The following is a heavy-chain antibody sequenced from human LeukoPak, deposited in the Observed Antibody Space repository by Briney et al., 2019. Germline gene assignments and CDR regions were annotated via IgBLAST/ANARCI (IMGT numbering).Heavy chain of an antibody. Sequence: GKSLRLSCAASGFTFSDYTIHWVRRAPGRGLEWVSALLHDDTNKYYADSVKDRFTISRDNSKNTLYLQMNRLRPEDTAVYYCVKEAYYGWGSSPTFYFDYWGQGTRVTVSS. CDR2: LLHDDTNK. V-gene: IGHV3-30-3*01. CDR3: VKEAYYGWGSSPTFYFDY. CDR1: GFTFSDYT. J-gene: IGHJ4*02. D-gene: IGHD3-10*01.